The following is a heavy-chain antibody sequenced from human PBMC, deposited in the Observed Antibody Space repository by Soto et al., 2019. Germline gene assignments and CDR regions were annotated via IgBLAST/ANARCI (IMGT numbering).Heavy chain of an antibody. V-gene: IGHV4-28*01. CDR3: ARIVDGSYYFDY. J-gene: IGHJ4*02. CDR1: DYSISSGHW. D-gene: IGHD6-19*01. Sequence: VQLQESGPRLVKPSDTLSLTCAVSDYSISSGHWWGWVRQAPGKGLEWIGYIYKTGGTYYNPSLKSRVTMSVDTSKNQFSLNLSSVTAVDTAVYYCARIVDGSYYFDYWGQGTLVTVSS. CDR2: IYKTGGT.